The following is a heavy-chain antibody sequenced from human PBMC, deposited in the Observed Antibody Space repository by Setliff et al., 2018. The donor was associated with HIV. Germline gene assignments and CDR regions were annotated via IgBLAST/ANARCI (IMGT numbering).Heavy chain of an antibody. V-gene: IGHV4-59*08. CDR2: IHYSGAT. J-gene: IGHJ3*02. D-gene: IGHD2-8*01. CDR1: GGSISSHY. Sequence: SETLSLTCTVSGGSISSHYWIWIRQPPGKGLEGIGYIHYSGATNYNPSLKSRVTISLDTSRTQFSLRLSSVTAADTAVYYCARHSPNVGVRGDAFDIWGQGTVVTVSS. CDR3: ARHSPNVGVRGDAFDI.